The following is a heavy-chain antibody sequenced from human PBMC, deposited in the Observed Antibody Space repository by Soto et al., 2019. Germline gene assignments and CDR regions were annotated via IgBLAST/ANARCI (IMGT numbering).Heavy chain of an antibody. CDR3: VRHGNGTPFYFDF. CDR2: IDPSDSYT. Sequence: EVQLVQSGAEVKNPGESLRLSCQGSGYRFINYWISWVRQMPGKGLEWVGRIDPSDSYTVYSPSFQGHVTISIDPAINTAFLEWRSLQASDTAMYYCVRHGNGTPFYFDFWGRGTLVPVSS. D-gene: IGHD1-1*01. V-gene: IGHV5-10-1*03. J-gene: IGHJ4*02. CDR1: GYRFINYW.